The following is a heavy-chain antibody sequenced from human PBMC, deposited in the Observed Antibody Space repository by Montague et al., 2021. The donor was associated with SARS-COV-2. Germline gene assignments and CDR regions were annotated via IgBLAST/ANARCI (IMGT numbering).Heavy chain of an antibody. CDR3: ASGRMVPYSSSWTTLYYYYGMDV. CDR2: TYYRSKWYN. V-gene: IGHV6-1*01. Sequence: CAISGDSVSSNSAAWNWIRQSPSRGLEWLGRTYYRSKWYNDYAVSVKSRITINPDTSKNQFSLQLNSVTPEDTAVYYCASGRMVPYSSSWTTLYYYYGMDVWGQGTTVPVSS. J-gene: IGHJ6*02. CDR1: GDSVSSNSAA. D-gene: IGHD6-13*01.